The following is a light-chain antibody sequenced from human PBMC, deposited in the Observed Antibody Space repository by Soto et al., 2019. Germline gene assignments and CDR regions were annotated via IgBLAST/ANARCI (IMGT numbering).Light chain of an antibody. CDR2: GAS. J-gene: IGKJ4*01. CDR1: QLISSW. V-gene: IGKV1-12*01. Sequence: IQMTQSPSSVSASVGDSVTITCRASQLISSWLAWYQVKPGKAPKLLIYGASNRESGVPSRFSGSESGTLFTLTINSLQPEDSATCYCQQASSFPLTFGGGTTVEI. CDR3: QQASSFPLT.